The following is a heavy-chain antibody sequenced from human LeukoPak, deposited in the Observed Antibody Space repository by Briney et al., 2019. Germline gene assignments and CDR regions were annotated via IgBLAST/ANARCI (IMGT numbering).Heavy chain of an antibody. CDR3: ARPMFRSCYNCPFDS. Sequence: PSETLSLTCTVSGGSISSTSYYWGWIRQPPGKGLEWIGHIFYSGSPSYNPSLKSRVTISVDTAKNQCPLTLTSVTAADTAVYYCARPMFRSCYNCPFDSWGQGTLVTVSS. V-gene: IGHV4-39*01. CDR2: IFYSGSP. D-gene: IGHD2-15*01. CDR1: GGSISSTSYY. J-gene: IGHJ4*02.